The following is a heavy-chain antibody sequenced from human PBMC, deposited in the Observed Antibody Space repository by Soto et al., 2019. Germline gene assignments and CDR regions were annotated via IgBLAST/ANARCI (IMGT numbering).Heavy chain of an antibody. V-gene: IGHV1-18*01. CDR3: ARAGEIWQQLVWFDP. J-gene: IGHJ5*02. CDR1: GYTFTSYG. Sequence: QVQLVQSGAEVKKPGASVKVSCKASGYTFTSYGISWVRQAPGQGLEWMGWISAYNGNTNYAQKLQGRVTMTTDTSTSRAYMELRNLRSDDTAVYDCARAGEIWQQLVWFDPWGQGTLVTVSS. CDR2: ISAYNGNT. D-gene: IGHD6-13*01.